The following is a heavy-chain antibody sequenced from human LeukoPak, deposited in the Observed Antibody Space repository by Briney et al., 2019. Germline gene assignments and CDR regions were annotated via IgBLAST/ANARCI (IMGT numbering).Heavy chain of an antibody. J-gene: IGHJ4*02. CDR3: ARGSLWFGELLSFFDY. CDR2: ISTSSSYI. D-gene: IGHD3-10*01. V-gene: IGHV3-21*01. Sequence: GGSLRLSCAASGFTFSSYSMNWVRQAPGKGLEWVSSISTSSSYIYYADSVKGRFTISRDNAKNSLYLQMNSLRAEDTAVYYCARGSLWFGELLSFFDYWGQGTLVTVSS. CDR1: GFTFSSYS.